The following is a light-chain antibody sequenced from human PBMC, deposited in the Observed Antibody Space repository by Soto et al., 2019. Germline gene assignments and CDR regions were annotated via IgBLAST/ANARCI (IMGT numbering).Light chain of an antibody. CDR3: QQSFITPTLN. V-gene: IGKV1-39*01. CDR1: QSISTY. CDR2: GAS. Sequence: DIQMSQSPSSLSSSIGDRLTITCRASQSISTYLNWYQQKPGKAPRLLIYGASTLQDSVPSRFSGSGSATDYTLTISSLQREDFATYECQQSFITPTLNFGGGTTVEIK. J-gene: IGKJ4*01.